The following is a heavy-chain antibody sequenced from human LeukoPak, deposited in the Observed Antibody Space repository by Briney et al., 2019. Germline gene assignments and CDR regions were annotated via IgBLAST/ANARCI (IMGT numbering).Heavy chain of an antibody. Sequence: PGGSLRLSCAASGFTFSDYYMSWIRQAPGKGLEWVSYISSSSSTIYYADSVKGRFTISRDNAKNSLYLQMNSLRAEDTAVYYCARRRTSDFWSGFQYYYYYGMDVWGQGTTVTVSS. CDR2: ISSSSSTI. V-gene: IGHV3-11*04. CDR1: GFTFSDYY. J-gene: IGHJ6*02. CDR3: ARRRTSDFWSGFQYYYYYGMDV. D-gene: IGHD3-3*01.